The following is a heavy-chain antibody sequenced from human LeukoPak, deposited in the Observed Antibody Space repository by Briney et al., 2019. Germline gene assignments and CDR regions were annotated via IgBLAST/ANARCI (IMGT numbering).Heavy chain of an antibody. V-gene: IGHV4-59*08. Sequence: SETLSHTCSVSDGSMSGYYWSWIRQSAGMGLEWIGYIYHTGSAHYNPSLESRVTISIDMSRSQFSLRLRSVTASDTAVYYCARRGAMTGWFDPWGQGTLVTVSS. J-gene: IGHJ5*02. D-gene: IGHD6-25*01. CDR1: DGSMSGYY. CDR2: IYHTGSA. CDR3: ARRGAMTGWFDP.